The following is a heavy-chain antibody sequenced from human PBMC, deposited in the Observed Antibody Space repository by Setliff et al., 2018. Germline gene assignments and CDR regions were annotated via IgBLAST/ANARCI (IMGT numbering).Heavy chain of an antibody. CDR2: ISSSGSI. Sequence: GGSLRLSCAASGFTFSSYAMNWVRQGPGKGLEWVSYISSSGSIYYANSVKGRFTISRDNAQNSLHLQMDSLRAEDTAVYYCAKDNTLFGVVITGSWFDPWGRGTLVTVSS. J-gene: IGHJ5*02. D-gene: IGHD3-3*01. V-gene: IGHV3-48*03. CDR1: GFTFSSYA. CDR3: AKDNTLFGVVITGSWFDP.